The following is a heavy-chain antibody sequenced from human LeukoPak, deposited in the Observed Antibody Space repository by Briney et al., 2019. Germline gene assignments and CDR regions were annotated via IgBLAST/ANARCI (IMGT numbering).Heavy chain of an antibody. CDR1: GYTFTSYG. J-gene: IGHJ6*02. Sequence: ASVKVSCKASGYTFTSYGISWVRQAPGQGLEWTGWISAYNGNTNYAQKLQGRVTMTTDTSTSTAYMELRSLRSDDTAVYYCARDWHHDSSGYYYGLSDYYYGMDVWGQGTTVTVSS. CDR2: ISAYNGNT. CDR3: ARDWHHDSSGYYYGLSDYYYGMDV. V-gene: IGHV1-18*01. D-gene: IGHD3-22*01.